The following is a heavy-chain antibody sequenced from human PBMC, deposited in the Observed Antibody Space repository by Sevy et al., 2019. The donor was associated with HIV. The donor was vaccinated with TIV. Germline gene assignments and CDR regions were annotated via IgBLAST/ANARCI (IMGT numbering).Heavy chain of an antibody. CDR2: IYSDGTT. D-gene: IGHD5-18*01. V-gene: IGHV3-66*01. CDR1: GFTVSINY. CDR3: ARGKGGYGDGLNY. Sequence: GGSLRLSCSASGFTVSINYMTWVRQAPGKGLEGVSVIYSDGTTHHGDSVKGRFTISRDNSENTLYLQMNSLRVEDTAVYYCARGKGGYGDGLNYWGQGTLVTVSS. J-gene: IGHJ4*02.